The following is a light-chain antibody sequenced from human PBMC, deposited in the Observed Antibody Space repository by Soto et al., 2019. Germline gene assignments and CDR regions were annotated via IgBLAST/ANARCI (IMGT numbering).Light chain of an antibody. CDR1: SSNIGAGYD. J-gene: IGLJ2*01. V-gene: IGLV1-40*01. CDR2: GNS. CDR3: QSYDSGLGGRVV. Sequence: QSVLTQPPSVSGAPGQRVTISCTGSSSNIGAGYDVHWYQQLPGTAPKLLIHGNSNRPSGVPDRFSGSKSGTSASLAITGFRADGEVVNCCQSYDSGLGGRVVFGGGTTVTVL.